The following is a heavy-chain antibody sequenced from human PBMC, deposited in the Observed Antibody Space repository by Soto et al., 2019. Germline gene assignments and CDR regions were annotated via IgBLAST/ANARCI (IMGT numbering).Heavy chain of an antibody. CDR1: GYTLTELS. D-gene: IGHD1-20*01. CDR3: ATGITGTDAFDI. CDR2: FDPEDGET. Sequence: ASVKVSCKVSGYTLTELSMHWVRQAPGKGLEWMGGFDPEDGETIYAQKFQGRVTMTEDTSTDTAYMELISLRSEDTAVYYCATGITGTDAFDIWGQGTMVTVSS. J-gene: IGHJ3*02. V-gene: IGHV1-24*01.